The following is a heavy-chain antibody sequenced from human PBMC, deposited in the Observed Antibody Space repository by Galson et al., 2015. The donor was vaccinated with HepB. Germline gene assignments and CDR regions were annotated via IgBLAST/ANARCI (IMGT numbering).Heavy chain of an antibody. CDR3: ARGPRFLPPPVEIFGVVITAPQRAQYGMDV. J-gene: IGHJ6*02. CDR2: MNPNSGNT. V-gene: IGHV1-8*01. D-gene: IGHD3-3*01. CDR1: GYTFTSYD. Sequence: SVKVSCKASGYTFTSYDINWVRQATGQGLEWMGWMNPNSGNTGYAQKFQGRVTMTRNTSISTAYMELSSLRSEDTAVYYCARGPRFLPPPVEIFGVVITAPQRAQYGMDVWGQGTTVTISS.